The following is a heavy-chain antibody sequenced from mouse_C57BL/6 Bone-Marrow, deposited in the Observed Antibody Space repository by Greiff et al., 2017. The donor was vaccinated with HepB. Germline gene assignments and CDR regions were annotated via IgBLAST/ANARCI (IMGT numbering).Heavy chain of an antibody. Sequence: QVQLQQPGAELVRPGSSVKLSCKASGYTFTSYGMHWVKQRPLQGLEWIGNIDPSDSETHYNQKFKDKATVTVDKTSSTAYMQRSSLTSEESAVYDGARGLLSGALDYWGQGTSVTVSS. J-gene: IGHJ4*01. CDR2: IDPSDSET. CDR3: ARGLLSGALDY. CDR1: GYTFTSYG. D-gene: IGHD2-3*01. V-gene: IGHV1-52*01.